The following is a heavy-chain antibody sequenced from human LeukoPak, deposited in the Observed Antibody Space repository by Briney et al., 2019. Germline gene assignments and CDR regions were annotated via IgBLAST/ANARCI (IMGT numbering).Heavy chain of an antibody. Sequence: SETLSLTCTVSGGSISSYYWSWIRQPPGKGLEWIGYIYYSGSTKYNPSLKSRVTISVDTSKNQFSLKLNSVTAADTAVYYCARHVVRRDDTSNWFDPWGQGTLVTVSS. CDR3: ARHVVRRDDTSNWFDP. CDR2: IYYSGST. J-gene: IGHJ5*02. V-gene: IGHV4-59*08. CDR1: GGSISSYY. D-gene: IGHD5-24*01.